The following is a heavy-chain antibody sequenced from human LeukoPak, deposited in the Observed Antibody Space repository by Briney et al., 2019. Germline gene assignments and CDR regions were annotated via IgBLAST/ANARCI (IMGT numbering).Heavy chain of an antibody. V-gene: IGHV4-39*01. CDR3: AIILGEWELLPPDY. Sequence: PSETLSLTCTVSGGSISSSSYYWGWIRQPPGKGLEWIGSIYYSGSTYYNPSLKSRVTISVDTSKNQFSLKLSSVTAADTAVYYCAIILGEWELLPPDYWGQGTLVTVSP. CDR1: GGSISSSSYY. J-gene: IGHJ4*02. CDR2: IYYSGST. D-gene: IGHD1-26*01.